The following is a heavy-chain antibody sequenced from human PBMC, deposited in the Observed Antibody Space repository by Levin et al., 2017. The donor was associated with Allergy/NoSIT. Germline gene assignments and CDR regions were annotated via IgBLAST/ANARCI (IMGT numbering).Heavy chain of an antibody. CDR3: ARGAYCGGDCWVSLDY. D-gene: IGHD2-21*02. J-gene: IGHJ4*02. V-gene: IGHV4-31*03. Sequence: SQTLSLTCTVSGGSISSGGYYWSWIRQHPGKGLEWIGYIYYSGSTYYNPSLKSRVTISVDTSKNQFSLKLSSVTAADTAVYYCARGAYCGGDCWVSLDYWGQGTLVTVSS. CDR1: GGSISSGGYY. CDR2: IYYSGST.